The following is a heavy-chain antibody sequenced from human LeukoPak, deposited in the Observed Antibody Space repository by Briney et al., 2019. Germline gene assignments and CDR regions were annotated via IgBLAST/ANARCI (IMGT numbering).Heavy chain of an antibody. CDR3: AKDKATVAAKGPFDY. V-gene: IGHV3-23*01. Sequence: GGSLRLSCAASEFIFSNCAMTWVRQAPGKGLEWVSSISGSGASTYYADSVKGRFTISRDNSKNTLYLQFSSLRAEDTAVYYCAKDKATVAAKGPFDYWGQGTLVTVSS. J-gene: IGHJ4*02. CDR1: EFIFSNCA. D-gene: IGHD2-15*01. CDR2: ISGSGAST.